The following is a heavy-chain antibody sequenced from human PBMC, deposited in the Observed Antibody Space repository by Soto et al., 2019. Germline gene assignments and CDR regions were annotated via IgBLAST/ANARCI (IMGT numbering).Heavy chain of an antibody. CDR2: IYHSGNT. CDR1: GGSISTYY. D-gene: IGHD2-2*01. Sequence: QVQLQESGPGLVKPSETLSLTCTVSGGSISTYYWSWIRQPPGKEVEWIGYIYHSGNTNYNPSLKSQVTISIDTSKNQFSLRLSSVTAADTAVYYCARDFGYCSTTSCGHHYYMDVWGKGTTVTVSS. CDR3: ARDFGYCSTTSCGHHYYMDV. V-gene: IGHV4-59*01. J-gene: IGHJ6*03.